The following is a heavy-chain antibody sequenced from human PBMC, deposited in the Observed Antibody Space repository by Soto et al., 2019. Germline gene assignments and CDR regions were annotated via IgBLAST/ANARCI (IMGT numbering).Heavy chain of an antibody. CDR1: GYTFTSYD. D-gene: IGHD1-26*01. CDR2: MNPNSGNT. V-gene: IGHV1-8*01. J-gene: IGHJ4*02. Sequence: QVQLVQSGAEVKKPGASVKVSCKASGYTFTSYDINWVRQATGQGLEWMGWMNPNSGNTGYAQKFQGRVTMTRNTSIGTAYLELSSLRSEHTAGSYCGRERYSRIRDWGQGALVTVSS. CDR3: GRERYSRIRD.